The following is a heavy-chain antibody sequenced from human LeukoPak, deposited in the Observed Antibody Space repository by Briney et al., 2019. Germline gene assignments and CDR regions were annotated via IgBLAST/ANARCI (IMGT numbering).Heavy chain of an antibody. D-gene: IGHD5-12*01. Sequence: PSETLSLTCAVYGGSFSGYYWSWIRQPPGKGPEWIGEINHSGSTNYNPSLKSRVTISVDTSKNQFSLKLSSVTAADTAVYYCARRLLRGYSGYPPTADGAFDIWGQGTMVTVSS. CDR2: INHSGST. CDR1: GGSFSGYY. V-gene: IGHV4-34*01. J-gene: IGHJ3*02. CDR3: ARRLLRGYSGYPPTADGAFDI.